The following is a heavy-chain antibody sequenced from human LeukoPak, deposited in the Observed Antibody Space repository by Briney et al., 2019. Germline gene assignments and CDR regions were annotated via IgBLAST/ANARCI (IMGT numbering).Heavy chain of an antibody. CDR1: GHDFTSYW. CDR3: ARRGYSGHSPLDS. D-gene: IGHD5-12*01. CDR2: IHPSDSET. Sequence: GESLKISCRSSGHDFTSYWIAWVRQLPGKGLEWMGIIHPSDSETQYGPSFQGQVTISADNAIGTAYLQWSRLKASDTAMYYCARRGYSGHSPLDSWGQGTLVTVSS. J-gene: IGHJ4*02. V-gene: IGHV5-51*01.